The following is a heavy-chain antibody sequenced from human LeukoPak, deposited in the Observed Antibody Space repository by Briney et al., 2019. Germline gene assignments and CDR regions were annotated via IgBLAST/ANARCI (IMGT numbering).Heavy chain of an antibody. D-gene: IGHD3-22*01. CDR3: ARAPYDSSGYFYWYFDL. CDR2: IWYDGSNK. Sequence: TGGSLRLSCAASGFTFSSYGMHWVRQAPAKGLECVAVIWYDGSNKYYADSVKGRFTISRDNSKNTLYLQMNSLRAEDTAVYYCARAPYDSSGYFYWYFDLWGRGTLVTVSS. CDR1: GFTFSSYG. V-gene: IGHV3-33*01. J-gene: IGHJ2*01.